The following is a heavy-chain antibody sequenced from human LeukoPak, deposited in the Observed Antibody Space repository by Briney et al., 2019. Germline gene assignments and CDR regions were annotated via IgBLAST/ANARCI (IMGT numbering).Heavy chain of an antibody. J-gene: IGHJ6*02. V-gene: IGHV1-18*01. D-gene: IGHD5-12*01. CDR2: MSAYNGNT. CDR3: AKDIGASPWVSDYYYGMDV. Sequence: ASVKVSCKASGYTFTNYGISWVRQAPGQGLEWMGWMSAYNGNTNYAQRLQGRVSMTTDTSTSTAYMELRSLRAEDTAVYYCAKDIGASPWVSDYYYGMDVWGQGTTVTVSS. CDR1: GYTFTNYG.